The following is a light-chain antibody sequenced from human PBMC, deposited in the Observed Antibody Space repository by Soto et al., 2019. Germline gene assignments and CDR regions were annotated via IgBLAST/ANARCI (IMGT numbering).Light chain of an antibody. V-gene: IGKV1-5*01. CDR3: QQLNTN. CDR2: DAS. J-gene: IGKJ3*01. CDR1: QSISNW. Sequence: IQMAQSPSTLSASVGDRVTITCRAGQSISNWLAWYQQRPGKAPKLLIYDASSLATGVPSRFSGSGFGTEFTLTLSGLQPDYFATYFRQQLNTNFGPGTKVDIE.